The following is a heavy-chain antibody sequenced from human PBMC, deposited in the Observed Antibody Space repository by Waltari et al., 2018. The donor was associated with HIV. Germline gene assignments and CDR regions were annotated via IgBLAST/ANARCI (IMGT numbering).Heavy chain of an antibody. CDR1: GLTFRDYA. CDR2: IRSKTYGGTT. V-gene: IGHV3-49*03. Sequence: EVQLVAYGGGLVQSGRSLRLSCTAYGLTFRDYAMRWFRQAPGKGLEWVGFIRSKTYGGTTEYAASVKDRFTISRDDSKSIAYLQMNSLKTEDTAVYYCSRSRGYSYGYADYWGQGTLVTVSS. J-gene: IGHJ4*02. CDR3: SRSRGYSYGYADY. D-gene: IGHD5-18*01.